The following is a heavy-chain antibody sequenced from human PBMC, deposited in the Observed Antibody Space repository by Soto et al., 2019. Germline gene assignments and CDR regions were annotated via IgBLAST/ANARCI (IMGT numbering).Heavy chain of an antibody. CDR2: MYYSGST. Sequence: QVQLQESGPGLVKPSETLSLTCTVSGGSVNSGSYYWSWIRQPPGKGLEWIGYMYYSGSTNYNPSLKSRVTISVDTSKTQCSLRLTFVTAADTAMYYCARGYGDNPNLYHWFDPWGQGALVTVSS. CDR1: GGSVNSGSYY. V-gene: IGHV4-61*01. CDR3: ARGYGDNPNLYHWFDP. J-gene: IGHJ5*02. D-gene: IGHD4-17*01.